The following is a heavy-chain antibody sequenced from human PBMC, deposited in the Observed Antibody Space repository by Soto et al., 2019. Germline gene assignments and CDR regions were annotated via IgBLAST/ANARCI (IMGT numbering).Heavy chain of an antibody. CDR3: ARSSRQWLVNDAFDI. CDR1: GFTFSSYA. D-gene: IGHD6-19*01. J-gene: IGHJ3*02. Sequence: GWSLRLCCAASGFTFSSYAMHWVRQAPGKGLEYVSAISSNGGSTYHANSVKGRFTISRDNSKNTLYLQMGSLRAEDIAVYYCARSSRQWLVNDAFDIWGQGTMVTVSS. V-gene: IGHV3-64*01. CDR2: ISSNGGST.